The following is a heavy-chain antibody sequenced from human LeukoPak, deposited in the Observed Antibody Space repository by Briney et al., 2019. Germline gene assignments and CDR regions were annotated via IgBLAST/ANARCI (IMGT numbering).Heavy chain of an antibody. D-gene: IGHD5-12*01. CDR3: AKGGGYEAQYYYYYLDV. CDR1: GFTFSSYG. V-gene: IGHV3-30*02. Sequence: GGSLRLSCAASGFTFSSYGMYWVRQAPGKGLEWVAFIRYDGSNKYYADSVKGRFTVSRDNSKNTLYLQMKSLRAEDTAVYYCAKGGGYEAQYYYYYLDVWGKGTTVTISS. CDR2: IRYDGSNK. J-gene: IGHJ6*03.